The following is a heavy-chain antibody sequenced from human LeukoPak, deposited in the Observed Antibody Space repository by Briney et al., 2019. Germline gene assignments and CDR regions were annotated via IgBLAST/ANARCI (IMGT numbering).Heavy chain of an antibody. CDR3: TTVTLRPVGL. CDR1: GFTFTNAW. J-gene: IGHJ4*02. Sequence: GGSLRLSCAASGFTFTNAWMSWVRQAPGKGLEWVGRIKSKTDGGTIDYAAPVKGRFTISRDDSKNTLFLQMNSLKIEDSTVYYCTTVTLRPVGLWGQGTLVTVSS. CDR2: IKSKTDGGTI. V-gene: IGHV3-15*05. D-gene: IGHD3-10*01.